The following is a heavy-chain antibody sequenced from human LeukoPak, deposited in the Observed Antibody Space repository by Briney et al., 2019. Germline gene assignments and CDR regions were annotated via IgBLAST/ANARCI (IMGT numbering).Heavy chain of an antibody. Sequence: GGSLRLSCAASGFSFSTYGMRWVRQAPGEGLEWVALIWNAGTNTYYADSVKGRFTISRDNSKNTLYLQMNSLRAEDTAVYYCAGDTPPGGDYYFDYWGQGTLVIISS. CDR3: AGDTPPGGDYYFDY. CDR2: IWNAGTNT. CDR1: GFSFSTYG. D-gene: IGHD3-16*01. V-gene: IGHV3-33*01. J-gene: IGHJ4*02.